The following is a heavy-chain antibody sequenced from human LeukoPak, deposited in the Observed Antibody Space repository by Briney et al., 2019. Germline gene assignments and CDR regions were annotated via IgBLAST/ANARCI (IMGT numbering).Heavy chain of an antibody. Sequence: SETLSLTRTVSGGSISSYYWSWLRQPPGKGLEWIGYIYYSGSTNYNPSLKSRVTISVDTSKNQFSLKLSSGTDADTAVYYCARIKYCSSTSCYPFDYWGQGTLVTVSS. CDR1: GGSISSYY. V-gene: IGHV4-59*08. J-gene: IGHJ4*02. D-gene: IGHD2-2*01. CDR3: ARIKYCSSTSCYPFDY. CDR2: IYYSGST.